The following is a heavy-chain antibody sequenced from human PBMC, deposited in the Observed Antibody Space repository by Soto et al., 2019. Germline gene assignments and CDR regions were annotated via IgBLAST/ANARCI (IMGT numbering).Heavy chain of an antibody. Sequence: LRLSCAASGFTFSSYGMHWVRQAPGKGLEWVAVISYDGSNKYYADSVKGRFTISRDNSKNTLYLQMNSLRAEDTAVYYCAKDPYDSSGFWGQGTLVTVSS. CDR2: ISYDGSNK. J-gene: IGHJ4*02. V-gene: IGHV3-30*18. D-gene: IGHD3-22*01. CDR3: AKDPYDSSGF. CDR1: GFTFSSYG.